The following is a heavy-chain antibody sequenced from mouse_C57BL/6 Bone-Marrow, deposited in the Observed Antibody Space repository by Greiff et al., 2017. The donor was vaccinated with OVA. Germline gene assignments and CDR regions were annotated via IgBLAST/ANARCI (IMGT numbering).Heavy chain of an antibody. J-gene: IGHJ1*03. CDR1: GFTFSDFY. D-gene: IGHD2-4*01. V-gene: IGHV7-1*01. CDR2: SRNKANDYTT. Sequence: EVNVVESGGGLVQSGRSLRLSCATSGFTFSDFYMEWVRQAPGKGLEWIAASRNKANDYTTEYSASVKGRFIVSRDTSQSILYLQMNALRAEDTAIYYCARDAYEYDEGWYFDVWGTGTTVTVSS. CDR3: ARDAYEYDEGWYFDV.